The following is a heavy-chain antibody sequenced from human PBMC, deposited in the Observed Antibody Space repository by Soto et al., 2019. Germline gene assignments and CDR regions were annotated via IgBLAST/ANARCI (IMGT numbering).Heavy chain of an antibody. D-gene: IGHD1-1*01. CDR3: AKNETTRPWFDP. CDR2: IYYIGTT. CDR1: GGSIRNGNYY. J-gene: IGHJ5*02. Sequence: RSLTCTVSGGSIRNGNYYWSWIRQLPGKGLEWIGNIYYIGTTSYNPSLKSRVIISIDTSKNQFSLELTSVLAADTAVYYCAKNETTRPWFDPWGQGTLVTVSS. V-gene: IGHV4-31*03.